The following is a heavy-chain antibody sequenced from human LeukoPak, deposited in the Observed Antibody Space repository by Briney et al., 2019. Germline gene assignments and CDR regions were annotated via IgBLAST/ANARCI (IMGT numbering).Heavy chain of an antibody. D-gene: IGHD3-3*01. J-gene: IGHJ4*02. CDR3: ARAPCITIFGVVIDY. V-gene: IGHV4-59*12. CDR1: GVSISSYY. CDR2: IYYSGST. Sequence: SETLSLTCTVSGVSISSYYWSWIRQPAGQGLEWIGYIYYSGSTNYNPSLKSRVTISVDTSKNQFSLKLSSVTAADTAVYYCARAPCITIFGVVIDYWGQGTLVTVSS.